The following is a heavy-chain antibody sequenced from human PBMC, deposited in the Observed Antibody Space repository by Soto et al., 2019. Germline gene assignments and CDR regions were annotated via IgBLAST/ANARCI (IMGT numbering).Heavy chain of an antibody. J-gene: IGHJ4*02. CDR1: GGSISSGDYY. CDR3: ARGQHYYDSSGYITSFDY. Sequence: ASETLSLTCTVSGGSISSGDYYWSWIRQPPGKGLEWIGYIYYSGSTYYNPSLKSRVTISVDTSKNQFSLKLSSVTAADTAVYYCARGQHYYDSSGYITSFDYWGQGTLVTVSS. CDR2: IYYSGST. V-gene: IGHV4-30-4*01. D-gene: IGHD3-22*01.